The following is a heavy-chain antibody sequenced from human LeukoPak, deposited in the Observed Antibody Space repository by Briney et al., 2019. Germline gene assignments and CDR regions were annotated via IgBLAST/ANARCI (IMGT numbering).Heavy chain of an antibody. J-gene: IGHJ4*02. CDR2: INHSEST. V-gene: IGHV4-34*01. CDR3: ARELYYYDSSGYHNDN. D-gene: IGHD3-22*01. CDR1: GGSFSGYY. Sequence: SETLSLTCAVYGGSFSGYYWSWIRQPPGKGLEWIGEINHSESTNYNPSLKSRVTISVDTSKNQFSLKLSSVTAADTAVYYCARELYYYDSSGYHNDNWGQGTLVTVSS.